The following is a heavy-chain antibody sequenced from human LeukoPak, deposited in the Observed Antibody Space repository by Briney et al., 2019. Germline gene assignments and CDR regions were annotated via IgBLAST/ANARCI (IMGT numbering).Heavy chain of an antibody. D-gene: IGHD3-3*01. Sequence: GGSLRLSCAASGLTVSSNYMGWVRQGPGKGLKGGSVIYSGGSTYSADSGEGRFTISRDNSKNTLYLQMNSLRAEDTAVYYCARGSSLRIYYDFWSGYHKNAFDMWGEGTMVTVSS. CDR2: IYSGGST. CDR3: ARGSSLRIYYDFWSGYHKNAFDM. J-gene: IGHJ3*02. V-gene: IGHV3-66*02. CDR1: GLTVSSNY.